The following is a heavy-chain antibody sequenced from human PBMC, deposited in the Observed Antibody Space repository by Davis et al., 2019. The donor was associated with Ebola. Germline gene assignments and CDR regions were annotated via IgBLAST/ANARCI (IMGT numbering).Heavy chain of an antibody. J-gene: IGHJ4*02. CDR2: IADSGV. Sequence: GESLKISCEASGFTFSYHRMSWIRQVPGKGLEWLSYIADSGVDYAESVKGRFTISRDNAKNSLYLQMDNLRDEDTAVYYCAVHNGDWLQLDFWGQGTLVTVSS. V-gene: IGHV3-48*02. CDR1: GFTFSYHR. D-gene: IGHD3-9*01. CDR3: AVHNGDWLQLDF.